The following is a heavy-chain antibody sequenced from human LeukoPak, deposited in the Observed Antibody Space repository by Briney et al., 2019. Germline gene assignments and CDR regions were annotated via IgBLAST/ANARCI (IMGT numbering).Heavy chain of an antibody. Sequence: SQTLSLTCAISGDSVSSNSVVWNWVRQSPSRGLEWLGRTYYRSKWYNEYAVSVKSRITINPDTSNNQFSLQLNSVTPEDTAVYFCARGRAWGVLDYWGQGSLVTVSS. D-gene: IGHD3-16*01. J-gene: IGHJ4*02. CDR3: ARGRAWGVLDY. CDR2: TYYRSKWYN. V-gene: IGHV6-1*01. CDR1: GDSVSSNSVV.